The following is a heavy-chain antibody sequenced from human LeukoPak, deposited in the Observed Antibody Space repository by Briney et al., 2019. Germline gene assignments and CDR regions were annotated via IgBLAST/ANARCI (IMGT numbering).Heavy chain of an antibody. V-gene: IGHV4-4*09. CDR2: VHTSAST. J-gene: IGHJ4*02. Sequence: PSETLSLTCTVSGGSFTSYYWTWIRQPPGKVLEWIGYVHTSASTNYNPSLKTRVTVSVDTSKNKFSLKLISVTAADTAGYYCARLTSLRYSEYWGQGTLVTVSS. D-gene: IGHD4-17*01. CDR1: GGSFTSYY. CDR3: ARLTSLRYSEY.